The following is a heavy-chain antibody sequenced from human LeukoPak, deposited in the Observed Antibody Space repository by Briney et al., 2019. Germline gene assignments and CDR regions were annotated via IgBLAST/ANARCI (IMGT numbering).Heavy chain of an antibody. V-gene: IGHV1-8*01. CDR1: GYTFTSYD. D-gene: IGHD2-2*01. CDR2: MNPNSGNT. Sequence: ASVKVSCKASGYTFTSYDINWVRQATGQGLEWMGWMNPNSGNTGYAQKFQGRVTMTRNTSISTAYMELSSLRSEDTAVYYCARDPTDIVVVPAAIQFDYWGQGTLVTVSS. CDR3: ARDPTDIVVVPAAIQFDY. J-gene: IGHJ4*02.